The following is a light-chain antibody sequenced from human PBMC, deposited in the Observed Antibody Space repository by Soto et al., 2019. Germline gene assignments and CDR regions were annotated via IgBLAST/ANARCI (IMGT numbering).Light chain of an antibody. CDR2: GAS. Sequence: EIVLTQSPGTLSLSPGERATLSCRASQSVSYSYLAWYQQKPGQAPRLLIYGASSRATGIPDRFSGSGSGTGFTLTLSRLEPEDFAVYYCHQYGSSPLTFGGGTKVEIK. V-gene: IGKV3-20*01. CDR1: QSVSYSY. CDR3: HQYGSSPLT. J-gene: IGKJ4*01.